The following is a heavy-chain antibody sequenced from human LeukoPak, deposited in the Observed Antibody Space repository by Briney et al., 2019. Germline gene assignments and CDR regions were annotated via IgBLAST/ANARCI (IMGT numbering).Heavy chain of an antibody. J-gene: IGHJ6*03. CDR1: GGSISSSSYY. CDR2: IYYSGST. Sequence: SETLSLTCTVSGGSISSSSYYWGWIRQPPGKGLEWIGSIYYSGSTYYNPSLKSRVTISVDTSKNQFSLRLSSVTAADTAVYYCERHDVDTAMVGHYYYYMDVWGKGTTVTVSS. CDR3: ERHDVDTAMVGHYYYYMDV. V-gene: IGHV4-39*01. D-gene: IGHD5-18*01.